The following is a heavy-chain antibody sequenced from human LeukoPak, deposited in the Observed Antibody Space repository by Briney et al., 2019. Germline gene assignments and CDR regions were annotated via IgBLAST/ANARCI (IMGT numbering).Heavy chain of an antibody. V-gene: IGHV3-33*01. CDR3: ARARYSYGYAYYYYGMDV. CDR1: GFTFSSYG. J-gene: IGHJ6*02. Sequence: GGSLRLSCAASGFTFSSYGMHWVRQAPGKGLEWVAVIWYDGSNKYYADSVKGRFTISRDNSKNTLYLQMNSLRAEDTAVYCCARARYSYGYAYYYYGMDVWGQGTTVTVSS. D-gene: IGHD5-18*01. CDR2: IWYDGSNK.